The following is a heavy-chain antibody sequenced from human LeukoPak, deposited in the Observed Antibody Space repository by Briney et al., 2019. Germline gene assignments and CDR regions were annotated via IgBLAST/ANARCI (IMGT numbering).Heavy chain of an antibody. D-gene: IGHD1-7*01. V-gene: IGHV3-23*01. J-gene: IGHJ2*01. Sequence: GGSLRLSCAASGFTFSSYSMNWVRQAPGKGLEWVSALSASGTATYYADSVQGRFSISRDNSKNTLFLQMNSLSAEDTAIYYCARYLNSASWYFDLWGRGTLVTVSS. CDR1: GFTFSSYS. CDR3: ARYLNSASWYFDL. CDR2: LSASGTAT.